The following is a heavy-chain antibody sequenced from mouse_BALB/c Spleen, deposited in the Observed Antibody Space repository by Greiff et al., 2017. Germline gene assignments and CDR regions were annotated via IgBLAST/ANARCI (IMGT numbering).Heavy chain of an antibody. Sequence: VQLKESGAELVKPGASVKLSCTASGFNIKDTYMHWVKQRPEQGLEWIGRIDPANGNTKYDPKFQGKATITADTSSNTAYLQLSSLTSEDTAVYYCARWDGNYDAMDYWGQGTSVTVSS. V-gene: IGHV14-3*02. D-gene: IGHD2-1*01. J-gene: IGHJ4*01. CDR2: IDPANGNT. CDR3: ARWDGNYDAMDY. CDR1: GFNIKDTY.